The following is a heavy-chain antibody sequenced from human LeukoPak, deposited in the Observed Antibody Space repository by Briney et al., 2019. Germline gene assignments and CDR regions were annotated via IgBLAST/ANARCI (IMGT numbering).Heavy chain of an antibody. CDR3: TTDYGSSISSYYYYGMDV. V-gene: IGHV3-15*07. CDR2: IKSKAYGGTI. J-gene: IGHJ6*02. Sequence: GGSLRLSCAASGFTFSNAWMNWVRQAPGKGLEWVGRIKSKAYGGTIGYAAPVKGRYTISRDDSKNTLYLQMNSLKTEDTAVYYCTTDYGSSISSYYYYGMDVWGQGTTVTVSS. CDR1: GFTFSNAW. D-gene: IGHD2-21*01.